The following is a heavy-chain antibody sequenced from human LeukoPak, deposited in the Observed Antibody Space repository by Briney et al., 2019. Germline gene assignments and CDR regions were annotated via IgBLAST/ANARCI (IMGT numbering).Heavy chain of an antibody. CDR2: IYSGGST. CDR3: ARGLASSSWYAVDY. J-gene: IGHJ4*02. D-gene: IGHD6-13*01. Sequence: GGSLRLSCAASGFTVSSNYMSWVRQAPGKGLEWVSVIYSGGSTYYADSVKGRFIISRDNSKNTLYLQMNSLRAEDTAVYYCARGLASSSWYAVDYWGQGTLVTVSS. CDR1: GFTVSSNY. V-gene: IGHV3-53*05.